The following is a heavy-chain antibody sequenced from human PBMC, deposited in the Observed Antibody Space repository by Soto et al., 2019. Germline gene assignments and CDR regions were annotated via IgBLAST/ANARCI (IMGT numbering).Heavy chain of an antibody. CDR1: GYTFTNYW. J-gene: IGHJ6*02. Sequence: PGESLKISCKGSGYTFTNYWIGWVRHMPGKGLEWMGIIYPGDSDTKYNPSFQGQVTISADKSITTTYLPWTSLKASDTAIYFCAASIFYYSMDVWGQGTTVTVSS. CDR2: IYPGDSDT. V-gene: IGHV5-51*01. CDR3: AASIFYYSMDV.